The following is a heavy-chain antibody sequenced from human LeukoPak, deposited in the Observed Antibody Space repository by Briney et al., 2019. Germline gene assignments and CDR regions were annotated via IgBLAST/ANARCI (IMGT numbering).Heavy chain of an antibody. J-gene: IGHJ4*02. CDR3: ARAPGGYDTSGYYDC. D-gene: IGHD3-22*01. CDR2: IWYDGSNK. Sequence: GRSLRLSCAASGFTFSSYGMHWVRQAPGKGLEWVAVIWYDGSNKYYADSVKGRFTISRDNSKNSLYLQMNSLRADDTAVFYCARAPGGYDTSGYYDCWGQGTLVTVSS. CDR1: GFTFSSYG. V-gene: IGHV3-33*01.